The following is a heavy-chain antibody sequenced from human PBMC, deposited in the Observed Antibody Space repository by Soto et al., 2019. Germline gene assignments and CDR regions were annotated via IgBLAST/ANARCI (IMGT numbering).Heavy chain of an antibody. J-gene: IGHJ4*02. V-gene: IGHV3-23*01. CDR2: ISGSGDST. CDR3: AKVLDASMVVNGYLY. Sequence: EVQLLESGGDLVQPGGSLGLSCVASGFSFNNYPMNWVRQAPGKGLEWVSAISGSGDSTYYADSVKGRFTISRDNSKNTLYLQVNSLRAEDTAVYYCAKVLDASMVVNGYLYWGQGTLVTVSS. D-gene: IGHD5-18*01. CDR1: GFSFNNYP.